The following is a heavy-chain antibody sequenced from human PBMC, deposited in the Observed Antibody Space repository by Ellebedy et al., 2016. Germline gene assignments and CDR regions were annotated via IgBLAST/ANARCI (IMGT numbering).Heavy chain of an antibody. CDR1: AGTFGGYT. CDR2: IMPIFGTT. V-gene: IGHV1-69*13. J-gene: IGHJ3*02. CDR3: ARDFGADYGKVGPFDT. Sequence: SVKVSCKSSAGTFGGYTISWVRQAPGQGLEWVGAIMPIFGTTNYIQKFQGRVTLTADESTGTAYMELSRLKSDDTAVYYCARDFGADYGKVGPFDTWGQGTMVTV. D-gene: IGHD4/OR15-4a*01.